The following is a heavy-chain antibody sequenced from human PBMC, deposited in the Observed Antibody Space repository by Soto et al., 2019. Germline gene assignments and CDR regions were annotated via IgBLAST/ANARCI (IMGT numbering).Heavy chain of an antibody. V-gene: IGHV3-15*01. CDR3: LTDPGEYETL. D-gene: IGHD4-17*01. CDR2: IKRTANAETT. J-gene: IGHJ4*02. CDR1: GITFINAW. Sequence: EQQLVESGGGLVKPGESLRLSCAVSGITFINAWMSWVRQAPGKGLEWVARIKRTANAETTDYAAPVKGRFIISRDDSKNMLYLQMNNLKSEDTAVYYRLTDPGEYETLWGKGTLGTVSS.